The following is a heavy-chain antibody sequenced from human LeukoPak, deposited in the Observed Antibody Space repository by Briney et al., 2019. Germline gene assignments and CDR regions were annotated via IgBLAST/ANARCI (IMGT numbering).Heavy chain of an antibody. CDR2: INHSGST. Sequence: SETLSLTCAVYGGSFIGYYWSWIRQPPGKGLEWIGEINHSGSTNYNPSLKSRVTISVDTSKNQFSLKLSSVTAADTAVYYCARSQVVPAARFDPWGQGTLVTVSS. CDR1: GGSFIGYY. CDR3: ARSQVVPAARFDP. J-gene: IGHJ5*02. V-gene: IGHV4-34*01. D-gene: IGHD2-2*01.